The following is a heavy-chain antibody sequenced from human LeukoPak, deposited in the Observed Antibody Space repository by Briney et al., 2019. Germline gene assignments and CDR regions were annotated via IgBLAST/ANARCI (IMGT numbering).Heavy chain of an antibody. J-gene: IGHJ4*02. CDR2: IWYDGSNK. CDR3: ARGIAAAGGYFDY. Sequence: PGGSLRLSCAASGFTFSSYGMHWVRQAPGKGLEWVAVIWYDGSNKYYADSVKGRFTISRDNSKNTLYLQMNSLRAEDTAVYYCARGIAAAGGYFDYWGQGTLVTVSS. V-gene: IGHV3-33*01. CDR1: GFTFSSYG. D-gene: IGHD6-13*01.